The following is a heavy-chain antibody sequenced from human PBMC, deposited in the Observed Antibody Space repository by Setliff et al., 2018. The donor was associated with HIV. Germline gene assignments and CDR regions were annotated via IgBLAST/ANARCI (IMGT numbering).Heavy chain of an antibody. CDR3: ARQVGNKVLFDS. Sequence: SETLSLTCAVSGGSISSSYWWSWVRQTPGEGLEWIGEIYHSGSTNYNPSLKSRVTISVDTSKNQLSLKLSSVTAADTAVYYCARQVGNKVLFDSWGQGTLVTVSS. CDR1: GGSISSSYW. V-gene: IGHV4-4*02. J-gene: IGHJ4*02. D-gene: IGHD7-27*01. CDR2: IYHSGST.